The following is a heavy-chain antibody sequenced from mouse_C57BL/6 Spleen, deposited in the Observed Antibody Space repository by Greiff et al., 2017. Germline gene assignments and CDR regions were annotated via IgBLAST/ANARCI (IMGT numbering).Heavy chain of an antibody. J-gene: IGHJ4*01. CDR3: ARGGRTYAMDY. CDR2: IDPNSGGT. CDR1: GYTFTSYW. Sequence: QVQLKQSGAELAKPGASVKLSCKASGYTFTSYWMHWVKQRPGRGLEWIGRIDPNSGGTKYNEKFKSKATLTVDKPSSTAYMQLSSLTSEDSAVYYCARGGRTYAMDYWGQGTSVTVSS. D-gene: IGHD3-3*01. V-gene: IGHV1-72*01.